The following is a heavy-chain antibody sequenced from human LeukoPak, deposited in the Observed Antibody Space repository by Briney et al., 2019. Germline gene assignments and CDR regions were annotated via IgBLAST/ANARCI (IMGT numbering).Heavy chain of an antibody. Sequence: GGSLRLSCAASGFTFNTYEMNWVRQAPGKGLEWLAYIASSGSTIYYADYVKGRFTISRDNAKNSLYLQMNSLRADDTAVYYCARGGWHYVLNYWGQGTLVTVSS. CDR3: ARGGWHYVLNY. D-gene: IGHD6-19*01. CDR2: IASSGSTI. V-gene: IGHV3-48*03. J-gene: IGHJ4*02. CDR1: GFTFNTYE.